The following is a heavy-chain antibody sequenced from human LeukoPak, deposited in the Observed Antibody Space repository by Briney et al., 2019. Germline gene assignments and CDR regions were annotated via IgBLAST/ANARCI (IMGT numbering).Heavy chain of an antibody. Sequence: GGSLRLSCAASGFSFSDYGMHWVRQAPGKGLEWVAFIRFDGSKTYYADSVKGRFTISRDNSKNALYLQMSSLRPEDTALYYCAKVSGPMASDYWGQGTLVTVSS. V-gene: IGHV3-30*02. CDR3: AKVSGPMASDY. J-gene: IGHJ4*02. D-gene: IGHD3-10*01. CDR1: GFSFSDYG. CDR2: IRFDGSKT.